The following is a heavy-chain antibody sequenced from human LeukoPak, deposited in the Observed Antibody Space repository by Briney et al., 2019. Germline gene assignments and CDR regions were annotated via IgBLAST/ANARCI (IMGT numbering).Heavy chain of an antibody. V-gene: IGHV3-33*08. CDR3: ARDPGDYYGSGSSDAFDI. D-gene: IGHD3-10*01. CDR2: IWYDGSNK. Sequence: GGSLRLSCAASGFTFSSYAMHWVRQAPGKGLEWVAVIWYDGSNKYYADSVKGRFTISRDNSKNTLYLQMNSLRAEDTAVYYCARDPGDYYGSGSSDAFDIWGQGTMVTVSS. J-gene: IGHJ3*02. CDR1: GFTFSSYA.